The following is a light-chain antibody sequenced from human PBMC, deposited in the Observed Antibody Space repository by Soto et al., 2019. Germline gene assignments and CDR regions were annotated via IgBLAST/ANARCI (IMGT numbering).Light chain of an antibody. CDR1: QSVLYSSNNKNY. J-gene: IGKJ1*01. Sequence: DIVMTQSPDSLAVSLGERATINCKSSQSVLYSSNNKNYLAWYQQKPGQPPKLLIYWASNRESGVPDRFSGSGSWTDFTLTISSLQAEDVAVYSCQQYYSTPPWTFGQGTKVEIK. CDR2: WAS. CDR3: QQYYSTPPWT. V-gene: IGKV4-1*01.